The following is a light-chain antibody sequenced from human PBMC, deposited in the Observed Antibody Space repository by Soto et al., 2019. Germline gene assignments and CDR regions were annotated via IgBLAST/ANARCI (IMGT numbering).Light chain of an antibody. CDR2: AAS. Sequence: DIQMTQSPSSLSASVGDRVTITCRASQSISSYLNWYQQKPGKAPKLLIYAASSLQSGVPSRFSGSGSGTDFTFTISSLQPEDFATYYCQQTYNTPWTFGQGTKVEI. CDR1: QSISSY. CDR3: QQTYNTPWT. J-gene: IGKJ1*01. V-gene: IGKV1-39*01.